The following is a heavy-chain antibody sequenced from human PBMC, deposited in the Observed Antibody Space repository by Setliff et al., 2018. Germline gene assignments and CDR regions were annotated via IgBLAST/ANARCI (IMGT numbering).Heavy chain of an antibody. J-gene: IGHJ4*02. CDR3: ARLPNYVWGSPVDY. Sequence: PSETLSLTCTVSDGSMTSGSYYWGWIRQPPGKGLQWIGSVYFGGNTYFNPSFKSRVTISVDTSKNQFSLTLSSVTAADMAVYYCARLPNYVWGSPVDYWGQGTLVTVSS. D-gene: IGHD3-16*01. CDR1: DGSMTSGSYY. V-gene: IGHV4-39*01. CDR2: VYFGGNT.